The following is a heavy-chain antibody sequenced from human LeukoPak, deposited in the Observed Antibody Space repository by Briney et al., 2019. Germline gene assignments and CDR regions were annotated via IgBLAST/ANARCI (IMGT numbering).Heavy chain of an antibody. Sequence: GGSLRLSCAASGFTFRTYSMNWVRQDPGKGLELVSYISSSPTTIYNAYSVKGRFTISRDNARNSLFLQMNSLRDEDTAVYYCARGFSSGRGAFDYWGQGTLVTVSS. D-gene: IGHD6-19*01. CDR2: ISSSPTTI. CDR1: GFTFRTYS. CDR3: ARGFSSGRGAFDY. J-gene: IGHJ4*02. V-gene: IGHV3-48*02.